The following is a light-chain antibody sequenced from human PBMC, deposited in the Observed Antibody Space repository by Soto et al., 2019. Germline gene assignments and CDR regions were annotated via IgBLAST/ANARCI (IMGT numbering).Light chain of an antibody. V-gene: IGKV1-9*01. Sequence: DIQLTQSPSFLSASVGDRVTIACRASQGISSYLAWYQQKSGEAPKLLIYAASTLQSGVPSRFSGSGSGTEFTLTISSLHPEDFATYYCQQLNSYPPTFGQGTRLEIK. CDR1: QGISSY. CDR3: QQLNSYPPT. J-gene: IGKJ5*01. CDR2: AAS.